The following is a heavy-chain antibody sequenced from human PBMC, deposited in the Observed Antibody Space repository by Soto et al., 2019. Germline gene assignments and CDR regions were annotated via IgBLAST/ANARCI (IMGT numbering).Heavy chain of an antibody. CDR2: INPNSGGT. CDR1: GYTFTGYY. D-gene: IGHD4-4*01. J-gene: IGHJ6*02. Sequence: ASVKVSCKASGYTFTGYYMHWVRQAPGQGLEWMGWINPNSGGTNYAQKFQGRVTMTRDTSISTAYMELSRLRSDDTAVYYCARVSTTYSNYFDGMDVWGQGTTVTV. CDR3: ARVSTTYSNYFDGMDV. V-gene: IGHV1-2*02.